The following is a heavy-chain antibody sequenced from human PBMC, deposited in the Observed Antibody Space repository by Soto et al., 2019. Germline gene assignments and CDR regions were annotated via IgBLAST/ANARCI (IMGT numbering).Heavy chain of an antibody. CDR1: GDSVSSNSAA. CDR2: TYYRSKWYN. D-gene: IGHD2-15*01. V-gene: IGHV6-1*01. Sequence: PSQTLSLTCAISGDSVSSNSAAWNWIRQSPSRGLEWLGRTYYRSKWYNDYAVSVKSRITINPDTSKNQFSLQLNSVTPEDTAVYYCARAPDNCSGGSCYVSLDFWGQGTLVTFSS. J-gene: IGHJ4*02. CDR3: ARAPDNCSGGSCYVSLDF.